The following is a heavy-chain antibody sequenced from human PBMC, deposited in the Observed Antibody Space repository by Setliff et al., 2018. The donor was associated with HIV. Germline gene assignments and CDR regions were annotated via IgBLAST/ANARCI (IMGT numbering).Heavy chain of an antibody. V-gene: IGHV3-11*04. D-gene: IGHD7-27*01. CDR1: GFTLSDHH. J-gene: IGHJ4*02. CDR2: ISHSGGTI. CDR3: ARDLNWGFDY. Sequence: GGSLRLSCAASGFTLSDHHMNWIRQAPGKGLEWVSYISHSGGTIKYGDSVRGRFTISRDIAKSSLYLQMNSLRVEDTALYYCARDLNWGFDYWGQGTLVTVSS.